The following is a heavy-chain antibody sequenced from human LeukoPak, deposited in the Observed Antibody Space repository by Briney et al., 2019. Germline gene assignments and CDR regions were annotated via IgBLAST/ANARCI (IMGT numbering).Heavy chain of an antibody. CDR2: INHDGSTT. J-gene: IGHJ6*02. CDR3: VRDRFYGMDV. CDR1: GFTFSSSW. V-gene: IGHV3-74*01. Sequence: SGGSLRLSCAASGFTFSSSWMHWVRQAPGQGPVWVSRINHDGSTTNYVDSVKGRFTISRDNAKNTLYLQMNSLRAEDTAVFYCVRDRFYGMDVWGQGTTVTVSS.